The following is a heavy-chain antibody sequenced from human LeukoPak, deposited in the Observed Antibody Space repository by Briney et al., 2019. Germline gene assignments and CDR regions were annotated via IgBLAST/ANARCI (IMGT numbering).Heavy chain of an antibody. CDR3: ARDRNGLLWFGELSPDYYYYYGMDV. V-gene: IGHV3-21*01. D-gene: IGHD3-10*01. CDR2: ITSSSSYI. CDR1: GFTFNNYH. J-gene: IGHJ6*02. Sequence: PGGSLRLSCAASGFTFNNYHMNWVRQAPGKGLEWVSSITSSSSYIYYADSVKGRFTISRDNAKNSLYLQMNSLRAEDTAVYYCARDRNGLLWFGELSPDYYYYYGMDVWGQGTTVTVSS.